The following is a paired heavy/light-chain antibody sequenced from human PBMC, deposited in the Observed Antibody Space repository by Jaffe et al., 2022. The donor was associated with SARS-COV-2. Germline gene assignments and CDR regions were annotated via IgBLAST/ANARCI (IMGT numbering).Light chain of an antibody. Sequence: EIVLTQSPGTLSLSPGERATLSCRASQSVSSSYLAWYQQKPGQAPRLLIYGASSRATGIPDRFSGSGSGTDFTLTISRLEPEDFAVYYCQQYGSSPPHTFGQGTRLEIK. CDR3: QQYGSSPPHT. V-gene: IGKV3-20*01. CDR1: QSVSSSY. J-gene: IGKJ5*01. CDR2: GAS.
Heavy chain of an antibody. CDR2: ISSSSSYI. CDR3: ARDAFLFGLELLGGMDV. J-gene: IGHJ6*02. CDR1: GFTFSSYS. D-gene: IGHD1-7*01. Sequence: EVQLVESGGGLVKPGGSLRLSCAASGFTFSSYSMNWVRQAPGKGLEWVSSISSSSSYIYYADSVKGRFTISRDNAKNSLYLQMNSLRAEDTAVYYCARDAFLFGLELLGGMDVWGQGTTVTVSS. V-gene: IGHV3-21*01.